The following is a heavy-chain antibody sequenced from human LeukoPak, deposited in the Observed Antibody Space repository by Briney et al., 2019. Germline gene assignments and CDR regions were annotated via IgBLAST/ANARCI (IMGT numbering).Heavy chain of an antibody. CDR3: ARLGRKTTVVPPDFDC. J-gene: IGHJ4*02. V-gene: IGHV4-59*01. CDR1: GGSIRSDY. D-gene: IGHD4-23*01. CDR2: IHYSGST. Sequence: SETLSLTCTVSGGSIRSDYWSWVRQPPGKGLEWIGYIHYSGSTNYNASLKSRLTMSVDMSKNQFSLKLSSVTAADTAVYYCARLGRKTTVVPPDFDCWGQGTLVTVSS.